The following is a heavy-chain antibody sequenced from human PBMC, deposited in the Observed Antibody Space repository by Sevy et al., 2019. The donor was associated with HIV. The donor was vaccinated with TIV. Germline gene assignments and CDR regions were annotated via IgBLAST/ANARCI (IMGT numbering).Heavy chain of an antibody. CDR3: ARDPRMYGDYLLAYFDS. CDR2: IGYDGSNK. J-gene: IGHJ4*02. D-gene: IGHD2-8*01. V-gene: IGHV3-33*01. CDR1: GFTPSTYG. Sequence: GGSLRLSCAASGFTPSTYGMHWVRQAPGKGLEWVAVIGYDGSNKYYADSVKGRFTNSRDNSKNTLFLQMDSLRAEDTAVYYRARDPRMYGDYLLAYFDSWGQGTLVTVSS.